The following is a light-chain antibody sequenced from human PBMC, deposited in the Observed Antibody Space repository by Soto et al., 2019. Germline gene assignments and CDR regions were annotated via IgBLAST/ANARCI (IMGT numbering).Light chain of an antibody. V-gene: IGKV1-8*01. CDR2: GAS. CDR1: QDVGRY. CDR3: QHYKNYPWT. J-gene: IGKJ1*01. Sequence: AIRMTQSPSSLSASAGDRVAIACPASQDVGRYLAWYQQKPGQAPKLLIYGASTLQSGVPSRFSGGGSGTDFTLTISCLQSEDFATYYCQHYKNYPWTFGQGTKVEIK.